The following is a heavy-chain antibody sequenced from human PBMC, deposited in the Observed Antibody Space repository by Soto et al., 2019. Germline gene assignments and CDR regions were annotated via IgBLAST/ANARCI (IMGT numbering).Heavy chain of an antibody. CDR2: VIPIFGTG. V-gene: IGHV1-69*12. CDR1: GGTFSSCA. D-gene: IGHD3-3*01. Sequence: QVQLGQSGAGVKKPWSSVKVSFQASGGTFSSCAISLVRPAPGQGLEWMGGVIPIFGTGNYAQKFQGRVTITADESTSTAYMELSSLRSEDTAVYYCARVRVRFLEWLGSEGWGQGTLVTVSS. J-gene: IGHJ4*02. CDR3: ARVRVRFLEWLGSEG.